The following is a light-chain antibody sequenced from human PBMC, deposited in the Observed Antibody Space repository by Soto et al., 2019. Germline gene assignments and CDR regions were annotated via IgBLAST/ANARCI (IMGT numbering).Light chain of an antibody. Sequence: DIQITHSPSTLSASVGNTVIITSRASKSISRWLAWYQQKPGKAPKLLIYGASSLEKGVPSRFSGSGSGTEFTLTISSLQPDDFATYYCQLHNSYDMWSLGQGTEVDIK. J-gene: IGKJ1*01. CDR1: KSISRW. CDR2: GAS. V-gene: IGKV1-5*01. CDR3: QLHNSYDMWS.